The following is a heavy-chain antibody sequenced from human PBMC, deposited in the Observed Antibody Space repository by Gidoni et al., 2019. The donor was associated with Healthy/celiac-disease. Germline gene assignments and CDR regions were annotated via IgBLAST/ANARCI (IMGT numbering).Heavy chain of an antibody. D-gene: IGHD1-26*01. CDR2: INSDGSST. J-gene: IGHJ4*02. CDR3: ARDSTDLKWELLGEGLDY. V-gene: IGHV3-74*01. CDR1: AFTFSSYW. Sequence: EVQLVESGGGLVQPGGSLRLSCAASAFTFSSYWMHWVRQAPGKGLVWVSRINSDGSSTSYADSVKGRFTISRDNAKNTLYLQMNSLRAEDTAVYYCARDSTDLKWELLGEGLDYWGQGTLVTVSS.